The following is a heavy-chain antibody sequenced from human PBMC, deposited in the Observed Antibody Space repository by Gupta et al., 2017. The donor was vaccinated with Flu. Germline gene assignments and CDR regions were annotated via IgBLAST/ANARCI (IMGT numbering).Heavy chain of an antibody. V-gene: IGHV3-23*01. CDR2: ISGSGGST. D-gene: IGHD4-4*01. J-gene: IGHJ4*02. CDR3: AKDIAFLRNYGYDY. Sequence: QAPGKGLEWVSAISGSGGSTYYADSVKGRFTISRDNSKNTLYLQMNSLRAEDTAVYYCAKDIAFLRNYGYDYWGQGTLVTVSS.